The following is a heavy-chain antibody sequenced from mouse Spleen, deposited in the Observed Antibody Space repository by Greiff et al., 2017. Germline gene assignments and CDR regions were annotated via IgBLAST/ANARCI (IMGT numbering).Heavy chain of an antibody. V-gene: IGHV1S56*01. D-gene: IGHD3-1*01. J-gene: IGHJ4*01. CDR2: IYPGNVNT. CDR1: GYTFTSYY. CDR3: ARQLGLRTGAMDY. Sequence: QVHVKQSGPELVKPGASVRISCKASGYTFTSYYIHWVKQRPGQGLEWIGWIYPGNVNTKYNEKFKGKATLTADKSSSTAYMQLSSLTSEDSAVYFCARQLGLRTGAMDYWGQGTSVTVSS.